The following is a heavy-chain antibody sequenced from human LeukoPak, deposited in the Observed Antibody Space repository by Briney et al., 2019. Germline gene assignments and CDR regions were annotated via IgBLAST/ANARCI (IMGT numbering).Heavy chain of an antibody. V-gene: IGHV4-59*02. D-gene: IGHD1-26*01. J-gene: IGHJ4*02. CDR3: ARENSGSYRVFDY. Sequence: PSETLSLTCTVSGGSVSSYYWSWIRQPPGKGLEWIGYIYSSGSTNYNASLKSRVSMSVDTSKNQFSLKLSSVTAADTAVFYCARENSGSYRVFDYWGQGTLVTVSS. CDR1: GGSVSSYY. CDR2: IYSSGST.